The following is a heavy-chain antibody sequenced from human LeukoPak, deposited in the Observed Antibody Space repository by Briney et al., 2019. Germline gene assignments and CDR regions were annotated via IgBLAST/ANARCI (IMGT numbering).Heavy chain of an antibody. CDR2: INHSGST. Sequence: KPSETLSLTCAVYGGSFSGYYWSWIRQPPGKGLEWIGEINHSGSTNYNPSLKSRVTISVDTSKNQFSLKLSSVTAADTAVYYCARPSQYDIYYYDSRDAFDIWGQGTMVTVSS. CDR1: GGSFSGYY. V-gene: IGHV4-34*01. J-gene: IGHJ3*02. CDR3: ARPSQYDIYYYDSRDAFDI. D-gene: IGHD3-22*01.